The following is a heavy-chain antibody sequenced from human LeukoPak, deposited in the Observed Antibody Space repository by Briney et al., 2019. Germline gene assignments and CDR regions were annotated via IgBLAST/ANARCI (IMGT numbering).Heavy chain of an antibody. CDR2: ISSSGSTI. CDR3: ATDYYDSSGYLITY. D-gene: IGHD3-22*01. V-gene: IGHV3-48*04. CDR1: GFTFSSYS. J-gene: IGHJ4*02. Sequence: GGSLRLSCAASGFTFSSYSMNWVRQAPGKGLEWVSYISSSGSTIYYADSVKGRFTISRDNAKNSLYLQMNSLRAEDTAVYYCATDYYDSSGYLITYWGQGTLVTVSS.